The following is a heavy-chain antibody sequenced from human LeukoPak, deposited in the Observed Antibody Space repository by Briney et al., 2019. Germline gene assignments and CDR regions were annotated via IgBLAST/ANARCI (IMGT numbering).Heavy chain of an antibody. CDR3: ARAFSSSWFFDY. J-gene: IGHJ4*02. V-gene: IGHV1-69*04. CDR1: GGTFSSYA. Sequence: SVKVSCKASGGTFSSYAISWVRQAPGQGLEWMGRIIPILGIANYAQKFQGRVTITADKSTSTAYMELSSLRSEDTAVYYCARAFSSSWFFDYWGQGTLVTVSS. CDR2: IIPILGIA. D-gene: IGHD6-13*01.